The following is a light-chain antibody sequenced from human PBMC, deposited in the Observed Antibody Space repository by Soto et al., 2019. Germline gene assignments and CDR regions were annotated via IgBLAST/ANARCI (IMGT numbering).Light chain of an antibody. CDR2: AAS. CDR1: QGIGSW. Sequence: DIQMTQSPSYVSASVGDSVTITCRASQGIGSWLAWYQQKPGQAPKLLIYAASKLQSGVPSRFSGSGSGTEFTLTIISLKPEDFATYYCQQANNFPSTFGQGTKLEIK. J-gene: IGKJ2*02. V-gene: IGKV1-12*01. CDR3: QQANNFPST.